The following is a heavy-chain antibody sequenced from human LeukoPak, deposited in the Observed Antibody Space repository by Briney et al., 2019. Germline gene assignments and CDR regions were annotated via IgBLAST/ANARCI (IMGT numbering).Heavy chain of an antibody. CDR1: GFTFTSSA. CDR3: AAHDRNYYYYYGMDV. V-gene: IGHV1-58*01. CDR2: IVVGSGNT. Sequence: ASVKVSCKASGFTFTSSAVQWVRQARGQRLEWIGWIVVGSGNTNYAQKFQERVTITRDMSTSTAYMELSSLRSEDTGVYYCAAHDRNYYYYYGMDVWGQGTTVTVSS. J-gene: IGHJ6*02.